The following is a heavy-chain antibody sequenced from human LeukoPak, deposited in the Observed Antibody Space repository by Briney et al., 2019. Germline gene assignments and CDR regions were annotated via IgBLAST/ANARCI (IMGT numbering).Heavy chain of an antibody. Sequence: GGSLRLSCAASGFTFSSYAMSWVRRAPGTGLEWVSSISGSGGSTYYADSVKGRFTISRDNSKNTLYLQMNSLRAEDTAVYYCTRDLSENYSIDYWGQGTLVTVSS. V-gene: IGHV3-23*01. CDR2: ISGSGGST. J-gene: IGHJ4*02. D-gene: IGHD2-21*01. CDR3: TRDLSENYSIDY. CDR1: GFTFSSYA.